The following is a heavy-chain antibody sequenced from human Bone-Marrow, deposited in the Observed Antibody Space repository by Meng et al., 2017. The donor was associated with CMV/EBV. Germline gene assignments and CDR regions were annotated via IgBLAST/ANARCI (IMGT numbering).Heavy chain of an antibody. CDR1: GFTFSSYS. V-gene: IGHV3-21*04. D-gene: IGHD6-19*01. CDR3: AKGGSGWYYWYFDL. CDR2: ISGTRNYI. Sequence: GGSLRLSCAASGFTFSSYSMSWVRQAPGKGLEWVSSISGTRNYIFYADSVKGRFTISRDNAKNSLYLQMNSLRAEDTALYYCAKGGSGWYYWYFDLWGRGTLVTVSS. J-gene: IGHJ2*01.